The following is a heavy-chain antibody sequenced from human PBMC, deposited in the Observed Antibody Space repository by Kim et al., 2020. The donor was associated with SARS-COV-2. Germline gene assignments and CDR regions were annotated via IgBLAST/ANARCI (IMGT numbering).Heavy chain of an antibody. D-gene: IGHD5-12*01. Sequence: GGSLRLSCAASGFTFSDYYMSWIRQAPGKGLEWVSYISSSGSTIYYADSVKGRFTISRDNAKNSLYLQMNSLRAEDTAVYYCARDPHSRRRDGYNYPSYWYFDLWGRGTLVTVPS. V-gene: IGHV3-11*04. J-gene: IGHJ2*01. CDR1: GFTFSDYY. CDR3: ARDPHSRRRDGYNYPSYWYFDL. CDR2: ISSSGSTI.